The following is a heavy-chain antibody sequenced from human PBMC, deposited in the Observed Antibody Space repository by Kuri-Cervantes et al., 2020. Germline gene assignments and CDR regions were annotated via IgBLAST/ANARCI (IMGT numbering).Heavy chain of an antibody. CDR2: IYYSGST. CDR3: ARTYYYGSGTGY. D-gene: IGHD3-10*01. J-gene: IGHJ4*02. CDR1: GGSISSSSYY. Sequence: SETLSLTCTVSGGSISSSSYYWGWIRQPPGKGLEWIGSIYYSGSTYYNPSLKSRVTISVDKSKNQFSLKLSSATAADTAVYYCARTYYYGSGTGYWGQGTLVTVSS. V-gene: IGHV4-39*07.